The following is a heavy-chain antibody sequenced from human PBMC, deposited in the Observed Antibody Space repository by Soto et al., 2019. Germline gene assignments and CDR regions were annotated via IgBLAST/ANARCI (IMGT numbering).Heavy chain of an antibody. CDR3: AKTYYDFWSGYLWFDP. Sequence: GGSLRLSCAASGFTFSSYAMSWVRQAPGKGLEWVSAISGSGGSTYYADSVKGRFTISRDNSKNTLYLQMNSLRAEDTAVYYCAKTYYDFWSGYLWFDPWGQGTLVTVSS. V-gene: IGHV3-23*01. CDR1: GFTFSSYA. J-gene: IGHJ5*02. D-gene: IGHD3-3*01. CDR2: ISGSGGST.